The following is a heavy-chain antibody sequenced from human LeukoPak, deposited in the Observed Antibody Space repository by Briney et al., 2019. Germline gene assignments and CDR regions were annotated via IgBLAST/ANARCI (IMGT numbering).Heavy chain of an antibody. V-gene: IGHV4-59*08. J-gene: IGHJ5*02. CDR1: GGSISSYY. CDR3: ALTYYYGSGSYGNWFDP. CDR2: IYYSGST. D-gene: IGHD3-10*01. Sequence: SETLSLTCTVSGGSISSYYWSWIRQPPGKGLEWIGYIYYSGSTNYNPSLKSRVTISVDTSKNQFSLKLSSVTAADTAVYYCALTYYYGSGSYGNWFDPWGQGTLVTVSS.